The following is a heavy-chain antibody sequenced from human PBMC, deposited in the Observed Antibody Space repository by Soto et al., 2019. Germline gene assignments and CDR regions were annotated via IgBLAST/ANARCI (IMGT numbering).Heavy chain of an antibody. CDR3: AKAPLAFDI. Sequence: PGGSLRLSCAASGFSVTESTMCWVRQAPGKGLEWVSSITASGAVTYYADSVTGRVTISRDASKDTGFLQMKSLRVEDTAVYYCAKAPLAFDIWGQGTVVTVSS. V-gene: IGHV3-23*01. CDR1: GFSVTEST. J-gene: IGHJ3*02. CDR2: ITASGAVT.